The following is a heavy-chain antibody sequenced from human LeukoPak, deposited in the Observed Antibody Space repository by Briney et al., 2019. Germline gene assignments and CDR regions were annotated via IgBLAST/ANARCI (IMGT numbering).Heavy chain of an antibody. D-gene: IGHD3-10*01. V-gene: IGHV1-18*01. Sequence: ASAKVSCKASGYTFTSYGISWVRQAPGQGLEWMGWISAYNGNTSYAQKLQGRVTMTTDTSTSTAYMGLRSLRSDDTAVYYCARDQDRYGSGSYGLDPFDYWGQGTLVTVSS. J-gene: IGHJ4*02. CDR1: GYTFTSYG. CDR2: ISAYNGNT. CDR3: ARDQDRYGSGSYGLDPFDY.